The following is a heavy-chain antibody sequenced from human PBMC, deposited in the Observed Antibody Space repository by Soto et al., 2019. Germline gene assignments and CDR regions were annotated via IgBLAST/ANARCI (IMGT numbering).Heavy chain of an antibody. CDR1: GFTFSSYA. V-gene: IGHV3-23*01. CDR3: AKRFGDFLSNDAFDI. CDR2: ISGSGGGT. D-gene: IGHD3-10*01. Sequence: EVQLLESGGGLVQPGGSLRLSCAASGFTFSSYAMSWVRQAPGKGLECVSVISGSGGGTYYADSVKGRFTISRDNSQNTLYLQMNSLRAEDTAVYYCAKRFGDFLSNDAFDIWGQGTMVTVSS. J-gene: IGHJ3*02.